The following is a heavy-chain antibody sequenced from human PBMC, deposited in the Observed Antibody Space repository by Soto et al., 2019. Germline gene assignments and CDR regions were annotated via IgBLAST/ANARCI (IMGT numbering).Heavy chain of an antibody. V-gene: IGHV4-39*01. CDR2: IYYSGST. D-gene: IGHD3-10*01. Sequence: QLQLQESGPGLVKPSETLSLTCTVSGGSISSSSYYWGWIRQPPGKGLEWIGSIYYSGSTYYNPSLKSRVTISIDTSKNQCSLKLSSVTAADTAVYYCARQIYGSGFGYYYGMDVWGQGTTVTVSS. CDR3: ARQIYGSGFGYYYGMDV. CDR1: GGSISSSSYY. J-gene: IGHJ6*02.